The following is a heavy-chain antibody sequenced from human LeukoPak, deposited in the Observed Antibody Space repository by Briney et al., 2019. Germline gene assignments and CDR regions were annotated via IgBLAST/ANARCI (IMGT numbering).Heavy chain of an antibody. V-gene: IGHV1-2*02. CDR3: AKDYSGTFQTNAFDI. CDR1: GYTFTGYY. D-gene: IGHD5-12*01. Sequence: ASVTVSCKASGYTFTGYYMHWVRQAPGQGLEWMGWINPNSGGTTYAQKFQGRVTMTRDTSITTAYMELSRLRSDDSAVYSCAKDYSGTFQTNAFDIWGQGTMVIVSS. CDR2: INPNSGGT. J-gene: IGHJ3*02.